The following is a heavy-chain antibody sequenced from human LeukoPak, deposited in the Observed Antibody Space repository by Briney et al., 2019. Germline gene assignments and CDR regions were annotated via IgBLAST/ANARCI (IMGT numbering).Heavy chain of an antibody. CDR3: ARGRVYYYGMDV. J-gene: IGHJ6*02. V-gene: IGHV4-34*01. CDR2: INHSGST. CDR1: GFTFSTYA. Sequence: PGGSLRLSCAASGFTFSTYAMNWVRQSPGKGLEWIGEINHSGSTNYNPSLKSRVTISVDTSKNQFSLKLSSVTAADTAVYYCARGRVYYYGMDVWGQGTTVTVSS.